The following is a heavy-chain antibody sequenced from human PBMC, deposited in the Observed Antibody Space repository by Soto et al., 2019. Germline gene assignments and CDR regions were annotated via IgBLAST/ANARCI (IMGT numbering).Heavy chain of an antibody. V-gene: IGHV3-13*01. CDR1: GFIFSNFD. Sequence: GGSLRLSGFASGFIFSNFDMQWVRQTTEKGLEWVSGIGFAGDTNYAGSVKGRFTISRENAKNSLFLQMNSLRVGDTAVYYCVRGLPGGFDPWGQGTLVTVSS. CDR2: IGFAGDT. J-gene: IGHJ5*02. CDR3: VRGLPGGFDP. D-gene: IGHD3-10*01.